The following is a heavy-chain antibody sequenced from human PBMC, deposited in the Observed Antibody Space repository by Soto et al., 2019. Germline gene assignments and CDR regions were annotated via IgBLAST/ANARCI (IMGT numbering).Heavy chain of an antibody. CDR3: ARVQWLVRAFDI. Sequence: QVQLQESGPGLVKPSGTLSLTCAVSGGSLSISNWWSWVRQPPGKGLEWIGEIYHSGSTNYNPSLKSRVTISVDKSKNQFSLELSSVTAADTAVDSCARVQWLVRAFDIWGQGTMVTVSS. J-gene: IGHJ3*02. CDR1: GGSLSISNW. D-gene: IGHD6-19*01. V-gene: IGHV4-4*02. CDR2: IYHSGST.